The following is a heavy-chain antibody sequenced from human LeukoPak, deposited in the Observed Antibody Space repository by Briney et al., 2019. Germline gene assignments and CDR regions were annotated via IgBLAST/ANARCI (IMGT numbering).Heavy chain of an antibody. Sequence: SETLSLTCTVSGGSISSSSYYWGWIRQPPGKGLEWIGSIYYSGSTYYNPSLKSRVTISVDTSKYQFSLKVSSVTAADTAVYYCARRELLSTPDAFDIWGQGTMVTVSS. CDR3: ARRELLSTPDAFDI. V-gene: IGHV4-39*01. J-gene: IGHJ3*02. CDR1: GGSISSSSYY. CDR2: IYYSGST. D-gene: IGHD3-10*01.